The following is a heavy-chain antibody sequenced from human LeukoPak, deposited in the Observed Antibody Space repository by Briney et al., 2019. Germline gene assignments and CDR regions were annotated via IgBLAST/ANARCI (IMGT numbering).Heavy chain of an antibody. J-gene: IGHJ4*02. CDR1: GFTFSSYW. CDR3: TTDVVAPFDY. Sequence: GGSLRLSCAASGFTFSSYWMHWVRQVPGRGLVWVSRIDNDGSSTLYADSVKGRFTISRDNAKNTVHLQMNSLRAEDTAVYYCTTDVVAPFDYWARELWSPSPQ. D-gene: IGHD2-21*01. V-gene: IGHV3-74*01. CDR2: IDNDGSST.